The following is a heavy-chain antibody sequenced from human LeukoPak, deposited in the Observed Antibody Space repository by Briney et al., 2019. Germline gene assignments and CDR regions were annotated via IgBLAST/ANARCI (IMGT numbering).Heavy chain of an antibody. V-gene: IGHV1-69*04. D-gene: IGHD5-24*01. CDR3: ARDLGDGYNFWVDY. CDR2: IIPILGIA. J-gene: IGHJ4*02. Sequence: SVKVSCKASRGTFSSYAIGWVRQAPGQGLEWMGRIIPILGIANYAQKFQGRVTITADKSTSTAYMELSSLRSEDTAVYYCARDLGDGYNFWVDYWGQGTLVTVSS. CDR1: RGTFSSYA.